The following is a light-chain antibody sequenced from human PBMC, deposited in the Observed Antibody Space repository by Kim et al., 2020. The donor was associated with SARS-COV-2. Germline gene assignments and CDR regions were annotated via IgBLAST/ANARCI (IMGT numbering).Light chain of an antibody. CDR2: DVS. V-gene: IGLV2-11*01. CDR1: SSDIGGYNY. Sequence: QSALTQPRSVSGSPGQSVTISCAGTSSDIGGYNYLSWYQQYPGKAPKVILYDVSKRPSGVPDRFSGSKSGNAASLTISGLHVEDEADYYCCSYADTYTVFGGGTKVTVL. J-gene: IGLJ3*02. CDR3: CSYADTYTV.